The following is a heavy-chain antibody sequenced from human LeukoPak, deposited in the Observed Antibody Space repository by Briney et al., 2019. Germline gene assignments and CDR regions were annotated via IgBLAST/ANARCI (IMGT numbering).Heavy chain of an antibody. J-gene: IGHJ4*02. D-gene: IGHD1-14*01. CDR1: GFTFDDYA. CDR2: ISEDGGDT. V-gene: IGHV3-43*02. Sequence: PGGSLRLSCAASGFTFDDYAMHWVSQTPGKSLECVSLISEDGGDTWYADSVKGRFTISRDNSKNSLYLQMNSLRAEDTAFYYCAKDKTRGPGDYWGQGTLVTVSS. CDR3: AKDKTRGPGDY.